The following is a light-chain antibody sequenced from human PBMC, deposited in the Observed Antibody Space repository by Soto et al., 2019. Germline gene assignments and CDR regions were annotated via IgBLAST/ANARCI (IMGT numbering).Light chain of an antibody. Sequence: QAVLTQSPSASASLGASVKLTCTLSSGHRSYAITWHQQQPHKGPRFLMKLNSDGSHNRGDGVPDRFSGSSSGTERFLTISNLQSEDEADYYCQAWGTGPWVFGGGTKVTVL. CDR3: QAWGTGPWV. J-gene: IGLJ3*02. CDR1: SGHRSYA. CDR2: LNSDGSH. V-gene: IGLV4-69*01.